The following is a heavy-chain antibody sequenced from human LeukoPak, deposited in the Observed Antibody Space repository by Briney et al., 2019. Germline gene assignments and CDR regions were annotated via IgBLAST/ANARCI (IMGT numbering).Heavy chain of an antibody. CDR3: ATYYGANHGAFDI. CDR2: IYSGGST. Sequence: GGSLRLSCAASGFTVSSNYMSWVRQAPGKGLEWVSVIYSGGSTYYADSVKGRFTISRDKYKNTLYLQMNSLRAEDTAVYYCATYYGANHGAFDIWGQGTMVTVSS. D-gene: IGHD3-22*01. V-gene: IGHV3-53*01. CDR1: GFTVSSNY. J-gene: IGHJ3*02.